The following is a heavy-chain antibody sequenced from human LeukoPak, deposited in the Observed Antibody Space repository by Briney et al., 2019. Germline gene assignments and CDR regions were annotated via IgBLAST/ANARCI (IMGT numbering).Heavy chain of an antibody. CDR3: AREIVVVVAVLNWFDP. V-gene: IGHV1-2*02. D-gene: IGHD2-15*01. CDR1: GYTFTGYY. J-gene: IGHJ5*02. Sequence: ASVKVSCKASGYTFTGYYMHWVRQAPGQGLEWMGWINPNSGGTNYAQKFQGRVTMTRDTSISTVYMELSRLRSDDTAVYYCAREIVVVVAVLNWFDPWGQGTLVTVSS. CDR2: INPNSGGT.